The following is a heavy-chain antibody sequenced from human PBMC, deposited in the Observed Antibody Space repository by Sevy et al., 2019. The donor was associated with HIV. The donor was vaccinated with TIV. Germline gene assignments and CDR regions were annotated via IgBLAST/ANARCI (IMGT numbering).Heavy chain of an antibody. D-gene: IGHD6-13*01. Sequence: GGSLRLSCAASGFPFSSYAMSWVRQAPGKGLEWVSGISGRGTTRYYADSVKGRFTISRDNSKNTLYLQMNSLRAEDTAVYYCAKELFAAEAAFYWYFDLWGRGTLVTVSS. CDR1: GFPFSSYA. CDR3: AKELFAAEAAFYWYFDL. J-gene: IGHJ2*01. CDR2: ISGRGTTR. V-gene: IGHV3-23*01.